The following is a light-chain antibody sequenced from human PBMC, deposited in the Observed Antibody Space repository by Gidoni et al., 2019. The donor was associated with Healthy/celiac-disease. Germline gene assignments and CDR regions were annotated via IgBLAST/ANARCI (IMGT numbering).Light chain of an antibody. CDR1: QSVSSSY. Sequence: EIVLTPSPATLSLSPVERATLACGASQSVSSSYLAWYQQKPGLAPRLLSYDASSRATGIPDRFSGSGSGTDFTLTISRLEPEDFAVYYCQQYGSSPQTFGQGTKVEIK. CDR2: DAS. J-gene: IGKJ1*01. CDR3: QQYGSSPQT. V-gene: IGKV3D-20*01.